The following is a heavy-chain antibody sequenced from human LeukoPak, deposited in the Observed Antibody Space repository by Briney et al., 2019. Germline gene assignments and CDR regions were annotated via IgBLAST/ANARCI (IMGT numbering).Heavy chain of an antibody. CDR3: ARAESYVSTY. V-gene: IGHV3-66*01. CDR1: GFTFSSYG. CDR2: IYSGGNT. J-gene: IGHJ4*02. D-gene: IGHD3-16*01. Sequence: GGSLRLSCAASGFTFSSYGMHWVRQAPGKGLEWVSVIYSGGNTYYADSVKGRFTISRDNSKNTLYLQMNSLRAEDTAVYYCARAESYVSTYWGQGTLVTVSS.